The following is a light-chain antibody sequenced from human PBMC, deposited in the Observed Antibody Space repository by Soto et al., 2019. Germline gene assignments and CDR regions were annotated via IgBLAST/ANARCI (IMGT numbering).Light chain of an antibody. CDR2: TNN. J-gene: IGLJ2*01. Sequence: QSVLTQPPSASGTPGQRVTISCSGSSSNVGSNSVTWYQQLPGTAPKLLMDTNNQRPSGVPDRFSGSKSGTSASLAISGLQSEDEADYYCVLYMRSGISVFGGGTKLTVL. CDR1: SSNVGSNS. V-gene: IGLV1-44*01. CDR3: VLYMRSGISV.